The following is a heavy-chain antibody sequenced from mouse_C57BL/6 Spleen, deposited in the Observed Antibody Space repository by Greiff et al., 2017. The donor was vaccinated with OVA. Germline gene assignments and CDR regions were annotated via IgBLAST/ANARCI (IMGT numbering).Heavy chain of an antibody. V-gene: IGHV5-12*01. D-gene: IGHD2-2*01. CDR3: ARQGPSLSTMVTTDYAMDY. Sequence: EVKLEESGGGLVQPGGSLKLSCAASGFTFSDYYMYWVRQTPEKRLEWVAYISNGGGSTYYPDTVTGRFTISRDNAKNTLYLQMSRLKSEDTAMYYSARQGPSLSTMVTTDYAMDYWGQGTSVTVSS. J-gene: IGHJ4*01. CDR2: ISNGGGST. CDR1: GFTFSDYY.